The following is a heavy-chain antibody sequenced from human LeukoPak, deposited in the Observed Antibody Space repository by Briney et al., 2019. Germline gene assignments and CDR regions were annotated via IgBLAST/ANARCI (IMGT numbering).Heavy chain of an antibody. V-gene: IGHV3-30*03. CDR3: ARESFYFDAVSFDY. D-gene: IGHD3-9*01. CDR2: ISLDGNNK. Sequence: GGSLRLSCAASGFSFTNYGFHWVRQAPGKGLEWVAVISLDGNNKYYEDSLKGRFTISRDNSKNTLYLQMNSLRAEDTAVYYCARESFYFDAVSFDYWGQGTLVTVSS. CDR1: GFSFTNYG. J-gene: IGHJ4*02.